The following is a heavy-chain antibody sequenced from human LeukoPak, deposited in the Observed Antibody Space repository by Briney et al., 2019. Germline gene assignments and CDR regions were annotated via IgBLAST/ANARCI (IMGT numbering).Heavy chain of an antibody. CDR1: GFIVSSNY. D-gene: IGHD6-19*01. Sequence: GGSLRLSCAASGFIVSSNYMSWVRQAPGKRLEGISVIYTGGSTYYADSVKGRFTISRDNSKNTLYLQMNSLRAEDTAVYYCANGYSSGWYGRSANGDAFDIWGQGTMVTVSS. V-gene: IGHV3-66*01. CDR3: ANGYSSGWYGRSANGDAFDI. J-gene: IGHJ3*02. CDR2: IYTGGST.